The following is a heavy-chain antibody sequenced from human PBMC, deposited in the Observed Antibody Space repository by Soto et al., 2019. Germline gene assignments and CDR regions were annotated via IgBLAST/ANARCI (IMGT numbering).Heavy chain of an antibody. V-gene: IGHV3-11*01. CDR2: ISSSGSTI. Sequence: PGGSLRLCCAASGFTFSDYYMSWIRQAPGKGLEWVSYISSSGSTIYYADSVKGRFTISRDNAKNSLYLQTNSLRAEDTAVYYCSRPVVADHNDAFDIRAQRTTVTGSS. D-gene: IGHD2-15*01. J-gene: IGHJ3*02. CDR1: GFTFSDYY. CDR3: SRPVVADHNDAFDI.